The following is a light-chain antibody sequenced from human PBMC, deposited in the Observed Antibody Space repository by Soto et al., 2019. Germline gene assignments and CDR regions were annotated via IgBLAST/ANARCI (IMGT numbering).Light chain of an antibody. CDR1: QSVSSN. CDR3: QQYNNGIT. V-gene: IGKV3-15*01. CDR2: GAS. Sequence: EIVMPQSPATLSVSPGESSTLSCRASQSVSSNLAWYQQKPGQAPRLLIYGASTRATGIPARFSGSGSGTEFTLAISSLQSEDFAVYYCQQYNNGITFGQGTRLEIK. J-gene: IGKJ5*01.